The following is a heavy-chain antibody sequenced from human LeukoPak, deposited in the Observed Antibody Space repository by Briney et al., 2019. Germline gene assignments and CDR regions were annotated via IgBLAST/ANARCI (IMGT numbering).Heavy chain of an antibody. Sequence: PSQTLSLTCAVSGGSISSGGYSWSWIRQPPGKGLEWIGYIYHSGSTYYNPSLKSRVTISVDRSKNQFSLKLSSVTAADTAVYYCARGAIRYFDWLSHSDYWGQGTLVTVSS. CDR3: ARGAIRYFDWLSHSDY. CDR1: GGSISSGGYS. V-gene: IGHV4-30-2*01. D-gene: IGHD3-9*01. CDR2: IYHSGST. J-gene: IGHJ4*02.